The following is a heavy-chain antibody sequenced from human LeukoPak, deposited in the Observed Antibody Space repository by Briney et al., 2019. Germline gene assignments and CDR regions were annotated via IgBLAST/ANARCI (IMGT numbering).Heavy chain of an antibody. CDR2: ISGSGGST. CDR3: AKGGPYDYIWGSLGDAFDI. V-gene: IGHV3-23*01. D-gene: IGHD3-16*01. J-gene: IGHJ3*02. Sequence: TGGSLRLSCAASGFTFSNYAMGWVRQAPGKGLEWVSAISGSGGSTYYADSVKGRLTISRDNSKNTLYLQMNSLRAEDTAVYYCAKGGPYDYIWGSLGDAFDIWGQGTMVTVSS. CDR1: GFTFSNYA.